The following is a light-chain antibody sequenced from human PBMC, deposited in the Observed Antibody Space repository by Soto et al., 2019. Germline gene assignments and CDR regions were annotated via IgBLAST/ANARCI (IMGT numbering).Light chain of an antibody. V-gene: IGKV3-20*01. Sequence: EIMWTQSPATLSLSPGERATLSGRASQSVSSNYLAWYQLKPGQAPRLLICGASNRATGIADRFSGSGSGTDFTLTISRLEPEDFAVYYCQQYGSSGTFGQGTKV. CDR3: QQYGSSGT. CDR2: GAS. CDR1: QSVSSNY. J-gene: IGKJ1*01.